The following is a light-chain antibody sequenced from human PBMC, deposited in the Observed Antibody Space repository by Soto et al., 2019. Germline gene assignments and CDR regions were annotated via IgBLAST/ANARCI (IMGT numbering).Light chain of an antibody. V-gene: IGLV2-14*01. Sequence: SVLTQPASVSGSPGQSITISCTGTTSDVGGYTYVSWYQQHPGKVPKLIIYEIRNRPSGVSDRFSGSKSGNTASLTISGLQGEDEADYYCSSYTTGNTLVFGGGTKVTVL. CDR2: EIR. J-gene: IGLJ2*01. CDR1: TSDVGGYTY. CDR3: SSYTTGNTLV.